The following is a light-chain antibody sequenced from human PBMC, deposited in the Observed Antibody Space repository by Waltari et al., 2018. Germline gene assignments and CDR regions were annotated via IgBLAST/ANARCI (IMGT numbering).Light chain of an antibody. V-gene: IGKV3-20*01. J-gene: IGKJ1*01. CDR2: DAS. CDR3: QKYGTLPAT. CDR1: QSVSKY. Sequence: EIVLTQSPGTLSLSPGERATLSCRASQSVSKYLAWYQQKPGQAPRLLIYDASIRATGIPDRFSGSGGGTDFSLTISSLEPEDFAVYYCQKYGTLPATFGQGTKVQ.